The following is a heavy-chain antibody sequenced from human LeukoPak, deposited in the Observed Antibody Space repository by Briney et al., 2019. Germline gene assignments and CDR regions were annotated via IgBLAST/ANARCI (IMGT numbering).Heavy chain of an antibody. CDR2: ISYDGSNK. J-gene: IGHJ3*02. D-gene: IGHD6-19*01. CDR3: ARVRSGWYGETGAFDI. CDR1: GFTFSSYA. Sequence: GRSLRLFCAASGFTFSSYAMHWVRQAPGKGLEWVAVISYDGSNKYYADSVKGRFTISRDNSKNTLYLQMNSLRAEDTAVYYCARVRSGWYGETGAFDIWGQGTMVTVSS. V-gene: IGHV3-30*04.